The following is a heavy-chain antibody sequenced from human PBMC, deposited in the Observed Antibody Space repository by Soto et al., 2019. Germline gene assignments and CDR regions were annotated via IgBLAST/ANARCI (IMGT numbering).Heavy chain of an antibody. J-gene: IGHJ5*02. CDR2: INHSGST. D-gene: IGHD1-1*01. V-gene: IGHV4-34*01. CDR3: ARMKWKGAWFDP. Sequence: QVQLQQWGAGLLKPSETLSLTCAVYVDTFRGYYWSWIRQPPGKGLEWIGQINHSGSTNYEPSLKSRVTLSVDTSKNQFSLKLTSVNAADTAIYYCARMKWKGAWFDPWGQGTLVTVSS. CDR1: VDTFRGYY.